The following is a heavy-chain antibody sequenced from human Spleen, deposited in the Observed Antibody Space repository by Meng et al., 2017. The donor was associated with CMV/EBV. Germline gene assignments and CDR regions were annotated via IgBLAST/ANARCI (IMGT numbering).Heavy chain of an antibody. CDR3: APGFASS. D-gene: IGHD3-16*01. J-gene: IGHJ1*01. CDR2: IESDGRTT. V-gene: IGHV3-74*01. Sequence: GGSLRLSCAASGFSFSSYWMHWVRQAPGKGLVWVSRIESDGRTTNYADSVKGRFTVSRDNVKNTVYLQMNGLRAEDTAMYFCAPGFASSWGQGTLVTVSS. CDR1: GFSFSSYW.